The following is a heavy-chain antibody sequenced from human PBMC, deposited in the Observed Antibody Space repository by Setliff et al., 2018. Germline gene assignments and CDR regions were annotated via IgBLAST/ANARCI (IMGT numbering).Heavy chain of an antibody. J-gene: IGHJ6*03. CDR3: ALEFSNSSPTVYYYMDV. D-gene: IGHD6-6*01. CDR1: GGTFSSYA. V-gene: IGHV1-69*06. Sequence: GASVKVSCKASGGTFSSYAISWVRQAPGQGLEWMGRIIPIFGTANYAQKFRGRVTITADKSTSTAYMELSRLTSEDTAVYYCALEFSNSSPTVYYYMDVWGKGTTVTVSS. CDR2: IIPIFGTA.